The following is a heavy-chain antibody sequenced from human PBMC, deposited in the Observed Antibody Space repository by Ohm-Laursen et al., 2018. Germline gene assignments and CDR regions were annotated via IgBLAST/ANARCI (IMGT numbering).Heavy chain of an antibody. CDR1: GASITDYY. Sequence: DTLSLTCTVSGASITDYYWSWLRQSPGRGLEWIGLINYRGNTNYNPSLKSRAHLSLDTSRNHFSLRLTSVTAADTAVYFCARNKVAYCPSASCDNFGLDVWGQGTAVTV. CDR2: INYRGNT. D-gene: IGHD1-1*01. V-gene: IGHV4-59*07. CDR3: ARNKVAYCPSASCDNFGLDV. J-gene: IGHJ6*02.